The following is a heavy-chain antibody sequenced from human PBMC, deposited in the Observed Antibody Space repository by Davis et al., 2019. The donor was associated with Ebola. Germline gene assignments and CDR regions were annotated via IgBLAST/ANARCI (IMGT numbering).Heavy chain of an antibody. CDR3: ARGEYDYVWGSYRYTGPTWFDP. J-gene: IGHJ5*02. V-gene: IGHV4-4*02. D-gene: IGHD3-16*02. Sequence: MPSETLSLTCAVSGGSISSSNWWSWVRQPPGKGLEWIGEIYHSGSTNYNPSLKSRVTISVDTSKNQPSLKLSSVTAADTAVYYCARGEYDYVWGSYRYTGPTWFDPWGQGTLVTVSS. CDR1: GGSISSSNW. CDR2: IYHSGST.